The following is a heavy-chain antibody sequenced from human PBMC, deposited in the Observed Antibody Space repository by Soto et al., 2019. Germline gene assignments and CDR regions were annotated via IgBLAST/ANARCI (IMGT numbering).Heavy chain of an antibody. CDR1: GGTFSSYA. CDR3: AIGISPEWLWRAPLDY. J-gene: IGHJ4*02. D-gene: IGHD3-3*01. Sequence: SVKFSCKSSGGTFSSYAISWVRQAPGQGLEWMGGIIPIFGTANYAQKFQGRVTITADESTSTAYMELSSLRSEDTAVYYCAIGISPEWLWRAPLDYWGQGKLVTGSS. CDR2: IIPIFGTA. V-gene: IGHV1-69*13.